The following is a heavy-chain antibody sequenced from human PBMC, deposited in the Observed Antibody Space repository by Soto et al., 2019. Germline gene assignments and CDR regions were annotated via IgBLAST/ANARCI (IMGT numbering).Heavy chain of an antibody. V-gene: IGHV4-4*07. J-gene: IGHJ3*01. CDR1: GDSMSSYY. CDR2: ISATGTT. CDR3: ARYQTGAADF. D-gene: IGHD7-27*01. Sequence: QVQLQESGPGLVEPSETLSLTCTVSGDSMSSYYWSWIRQSAEQGLEWIGRISATGTTTYIPSLKSRITRSVDTSKNLFSLKLKFVTAADTAVYFCARYQTGAADFWGQGTVVTVS.